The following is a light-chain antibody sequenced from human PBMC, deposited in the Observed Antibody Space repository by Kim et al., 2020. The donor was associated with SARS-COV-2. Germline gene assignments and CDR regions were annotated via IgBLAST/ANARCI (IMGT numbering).Light chain of an antibody. CDR1: SSNIGNNY. Sequence: GQKVTISCSGSSSNIGNNYVSWSQQLPGTAPRLLIYDNSKRPPGIPDRCSGSKSGTSATLGITGLQTGDEADYYCGTWDSSLSAGVFGGGTQLTVL. CDR3: GTWDSSLSAGV. J-gene: IGLJ3*02. V-gene: IGLV1-51*01. CDR2: DNS.